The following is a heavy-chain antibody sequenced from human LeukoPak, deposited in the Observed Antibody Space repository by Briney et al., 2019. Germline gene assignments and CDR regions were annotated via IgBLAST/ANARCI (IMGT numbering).Heavy chain of an antibody. D-gene: IGHD2-15*01. J-gene: IGHJ5*02. CDR2: IWYDGSNK. Sequence: GRSLRLSCAASGFTFSSYGMHWVRQAPGKGLEWVVVIWYDGSNKYYADSVKGRFTISRDNSKNTLYLQMNSLRAEDTAVYYCARGPSVYCSGGSCYSGWFDPWGQGTLVTVSS. V-gene: IGHV3-33*01. CDR3: ARGPSVYCSGGSCYSGWFDP. CDR1: GFTFSSYG.